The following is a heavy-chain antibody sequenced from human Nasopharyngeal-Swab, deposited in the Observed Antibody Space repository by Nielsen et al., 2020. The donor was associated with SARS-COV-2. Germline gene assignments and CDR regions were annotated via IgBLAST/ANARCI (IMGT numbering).Heavy chain of an antibody. Sequence: GGSLRLSCAASGFTFSNYAMSWVRQAPGKGLEWVSHITGTGGSIYYADSVKGRFTISRDNAKNSLYLQMNSLRAEDTAVYYCARDGLDYDFWSAYFMDVWGQGTTVTVSS. CDR3: ARDGLDYDFWSAYFMDV. V-gene: IGHV3-23*01. D-gene: IGHD3-3*01. CDR1: GFTFSNYA. J-gene: IGHJ6*02. CDR2: ITGTGGSI.